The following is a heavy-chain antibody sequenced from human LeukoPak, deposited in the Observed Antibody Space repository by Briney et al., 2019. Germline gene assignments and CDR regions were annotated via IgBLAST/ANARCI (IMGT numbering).Heavy chain of an antibody. V-gene: IGHV3-73*01. Sequence: QPGGSLRLSCAASGFTFSGSAMHWVRQASGKGLEWVGRIRSKANSYATAYAASVKGRFTISRDDSKNAAYLQMNSLKTEDTAVYYCTRHWSSGWWNWGQGTLVTVSS. CDR1: GFTFSGSA. J-gene: IGHJ4*02. CDR3: TRHWSSGWWN. D-gene: IGHD6-19*01. CDR2: IRSKANSYAT.